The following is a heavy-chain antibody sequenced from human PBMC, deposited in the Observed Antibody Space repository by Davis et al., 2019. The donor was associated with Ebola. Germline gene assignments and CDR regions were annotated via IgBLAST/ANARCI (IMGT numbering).Heavy chain of an antibody. CDR1: GVSISNDY. CDR3: ARGLYGGYYFDY. CDR2: VYYSGAT. J-gene: IGHJ4*02. D-gene: IGHD2-2*02. Sequence: PGGSLRLSCTLSGVSISNDYWTWIRQPPGKGLEWIGYVYYSGATHSPSLKSRLTISVDTSKNQFSLKLSSVTAADTAVYYCARGLYGGYYFDYWGQGILVTVSS. V-gene: IGHV4-59*01.